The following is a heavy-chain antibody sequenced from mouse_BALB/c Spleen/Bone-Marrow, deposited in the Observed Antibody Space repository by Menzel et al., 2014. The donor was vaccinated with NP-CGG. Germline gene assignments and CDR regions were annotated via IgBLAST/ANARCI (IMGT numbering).Heavy chain of an antibody. CDR2: IDPETGGT. Sequence: VQLQQSGAELVRPGASVTLSCKASGYTFTDYEMHWVKQTPVHGLEWIGAIDPETGGTAYNQKFKGKATLTADKSSSTAYMELRSLTSEDSAVYYCTRHWDYAMDYWGQGTSATVSS. CDR1: GYTFTDYE. D-gene: IGHD4-1*01. CDR3: TRHWDYAMDY. J-gene: IGHJ4*01. V-gene: IGHV1-15*01.